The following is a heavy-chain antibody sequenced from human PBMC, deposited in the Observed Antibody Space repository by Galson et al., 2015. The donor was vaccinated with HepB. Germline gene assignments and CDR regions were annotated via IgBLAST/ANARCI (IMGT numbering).Heavy chain of an antibody. V-gene: IGHV3-21*01. D-gene: IGHD5-18*01. J-gene: IGHJ3*02. CDR1: GFTFSSYS. Sequence: SLRLSCAASGFTFSSYSMNWVRQAPGKGLEWVASISSSSSYIYYADSVKGRFTISRDNAKNSLYLQMNSLRAEDTAVYYCARDRQLWLSGRAFDIWGQGTMVTVSS. CDR2: ISSSSSYI. CDR3: ARDRQLWLSGRAFDI.